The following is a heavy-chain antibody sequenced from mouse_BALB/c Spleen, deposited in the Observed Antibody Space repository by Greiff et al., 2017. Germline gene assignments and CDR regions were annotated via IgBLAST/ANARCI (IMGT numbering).Heavy chain of an antibody. D-gene: IGHD2-4*01. Sequence: EVKLLESGPGLVKPSQSLSLTCTVTGYSITSDYAWNWIRQFPGNKLEWMGYISYSGSTSYNPSLKSRISITRDTSKNQFFLQLNSVTTEDTATYYCARRSDYPGAMDYWGQGTSVTVSS. CDR1: GYSITSDYA. V-gene: IGHV3-2*02. CDR2: ISYSGST. CDR3: ARRSDYPGAMDY. J-gene: IGHJ4*01.